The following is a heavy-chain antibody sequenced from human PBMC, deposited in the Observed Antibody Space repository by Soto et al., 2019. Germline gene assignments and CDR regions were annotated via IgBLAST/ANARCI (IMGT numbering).Heavy chain of an antibody. D-gene: IGHD3-3*01. Sequence: SETLSLTCAVYGGSFSGYYWSWIRQPPGKGLEWIGEINHSGSTNYNPSLKSRVTISVDTSKNQFSLKLSSVTAADTAVYYCARSPRITIFGVVIIGEYGMDVWGQGTTVTVSS. J-gene: IGHJ6*02. V-gene: IGHV4-34*01. CDR1: GGSFSGYY. CDR2: INHSGST. CDR3: ARSPRITIFGVVIIGEYGMDV.